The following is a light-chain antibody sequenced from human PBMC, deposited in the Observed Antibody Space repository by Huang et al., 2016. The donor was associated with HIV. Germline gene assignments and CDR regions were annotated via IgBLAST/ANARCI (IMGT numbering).Light chain of an antibody. CDR1: QSLVHSDGNTY. V-gene: IGKV2-30*02. J-gene: IGKJ4*01. CDR2: KLS. CDR3: MQGTHWPLT. Sequence: DVVMTQSPLSLPVTLGQPASISCSSSQSLVHSDGNTYLSWFQQRPGQSPRRLSYKLSNRDSGVPDRVSCSGSGTDFTLKITSVEAEDVGVYYCMQGTHWPLTFGGGTKVEIK.